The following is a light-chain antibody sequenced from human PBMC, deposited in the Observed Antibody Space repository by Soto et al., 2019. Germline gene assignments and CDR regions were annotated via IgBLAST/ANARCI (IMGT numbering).Light chain of an antibody. J-gene: IGLJ2*01. CDR2: EVS. Sequence: QSALTQPPSASGSPGQSVTISCTGTSSDVGAYHYVSWYQHHPGKAPRLMIFEVSKWPSGVPDRFSGSKSGNTASLTVSGLQAEDEADYYCSSYAGSKLLFGGGTKLTVL. CDR1: SSDVGAYHY. V-gene: IGLV2-8*01. CDR3: SSYAGSKLL.